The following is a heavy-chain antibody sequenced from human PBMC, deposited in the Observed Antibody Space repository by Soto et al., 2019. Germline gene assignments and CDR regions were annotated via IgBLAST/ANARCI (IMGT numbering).Heavy chain of an antibody. D-gene: IGHD6-13*01. CDR1: GYTFTSYG. Sequence: ASVKVSCKASGYTFTSYGISWVRQAPGQGLEWMGWISAYNGNTNYAQKLQGRVTMTTDTSTSTAYMERRSLRSDDTAVYYWARDRVAAAGDDFDIWGQGTMVTVSS. J-gene: IGHJ3*02. CDR2: ISAYNGNT. CDR3: ARDRVAAAGDDFDI. V-gene: IGHV1-18*01.